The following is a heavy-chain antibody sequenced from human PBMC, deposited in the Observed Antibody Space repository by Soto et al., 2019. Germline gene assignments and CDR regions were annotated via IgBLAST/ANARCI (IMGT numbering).Heavy chain of an antibody. Sequence: PGGSLRLSCAASGFTFSSYSMNWVRQAPGKGLEWVSSISSSSSYIYYADSVKGRFTITRDNAKNSLYLQMNSLRAEDTAVYYCARDSVPSSSWYGEGFDYWGQGTLVTVSS. D-gene: IGHD6-13*01. V-gene: IGHV3-21*01. J-gene: IGHJ4*02. CDR1: GFTFSSYS. CDR2: ISSSSSYI. CDR3: ARDSVPSSSWYGEGFDY.